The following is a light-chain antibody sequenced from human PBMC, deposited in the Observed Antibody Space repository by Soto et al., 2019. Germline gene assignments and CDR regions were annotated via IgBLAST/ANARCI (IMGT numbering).Light chain of an antibody. J-gene: IGKJ1*01. CDR2: GAS. CDR3: QQYYSSPMT. V-gene: IGKV3-15*01. CDR1: QSVSSN. Sequence: EIVMTQSPVTLSVSPGERATLSCRAGQSVSSNLAWYQQKPGQAPRLLIYGASSRATGIPDRFSGSGSGTDFTLTISSLQSEDFAVYYCQQYYSSPMTFGQGTKVDIK.